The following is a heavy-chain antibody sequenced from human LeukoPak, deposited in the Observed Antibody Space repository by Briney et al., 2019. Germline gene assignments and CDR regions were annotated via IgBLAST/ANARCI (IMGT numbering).Heavy chain of an antibody. V-gene: IGHV3-23*01. J-gene: IGHJ5*02. D-gene: IGHD7-27*01. CDR2: ITPSGSIS. CDR3: VRDLNWGAFDG. CDR1: GFTFSGHG. Sequence: GGSLRLSCGASGFTFSGHGINWVRQAPGKGLEWVSGITPSGSISYYADSVKGRFTISRDNSKNTVSLHMYGLRAEDTALYYCVRDLNWGAFDGWGQGTQVTVSS.